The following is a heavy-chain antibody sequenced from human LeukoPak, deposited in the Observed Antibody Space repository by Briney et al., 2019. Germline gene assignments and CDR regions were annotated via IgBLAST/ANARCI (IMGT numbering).Heavy chain of an antibody. CDR2: ISGSGDTT. V-gene: IGHV3-23*01. Sequence: GGSLRLSCAASGFTFSSYAMNWVRQAPGKGLEGVSVISGSGDTTNYADPVRGRFSISRDNSNNTLYLQMNSLRAEDTAVYYCAKSWGYTRPYYNYMDVWGKGTPVTVSS. D-gene: IGHD3-16*02. J-gene: IGHJ6*03. CDR1: GFTFSSYA. CDR3: AKSWGYTRPYYNYMDV.